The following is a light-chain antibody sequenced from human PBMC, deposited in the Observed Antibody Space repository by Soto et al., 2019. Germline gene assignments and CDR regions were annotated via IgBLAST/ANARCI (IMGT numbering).Light chain of an antibody. Sequence: EIVLTQSPATLSLSPGDRAILSCRASQSVSSYLAWYQQKPGQAPRLLIYDSFNRATGIPARFSGSGSGTDLTLTISSLEPEDFAVYYCQHRSNWLGTFSPGTRVDIK. CDR1: QSVSSY. CDR3: QHRSNWLGT. J-gene: IGKJ3*01. CDR2: DSF. V-gene: IGKV3-11*01.